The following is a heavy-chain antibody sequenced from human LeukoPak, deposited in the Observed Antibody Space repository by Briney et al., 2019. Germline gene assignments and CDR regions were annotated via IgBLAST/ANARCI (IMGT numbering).Heavy chain of an antibody. Sequence: SGTLSLTCPVSCPSIIGSYCSWIRQPPGKRLEWIGYIYNTLDTTYNPSLESRVTISLDISNKQFSLRLSSVTAADTAVYYCARRRFYDSTGYNPTYYIDYWGQGILVTVSS. CDR3: ARRRFYDSTGYNPTYYIDY. J-gene: IGHJ4*02. CDR2: IYNTLDT. CDR1: CPSIIGSY. V-gene: IGHV4-59*01. D-gene: IGHD3-22*01.